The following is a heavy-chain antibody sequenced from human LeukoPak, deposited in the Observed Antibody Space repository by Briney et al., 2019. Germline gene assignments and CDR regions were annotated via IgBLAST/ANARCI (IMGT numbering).Heavy chain of an antibody. CDR3: ARDSTVTTFRGCVDP. J-gene: IGHJ5*02. CDR1: GYTFTGYY. CDR2: INPNSGGT. D-gene: IGHD4-17*01. V-gene: IGHV1-2*06. Sequence: ASVKVSCKASGYTFTGYYMHWVRQAPGQGLEWMGRINPNSGGTNYAQKFQGRVTMTRDTSISTAYMELSRLRSDDTAVCYCARDSTVTTFRGCVDPWGQGTLVTVSS.